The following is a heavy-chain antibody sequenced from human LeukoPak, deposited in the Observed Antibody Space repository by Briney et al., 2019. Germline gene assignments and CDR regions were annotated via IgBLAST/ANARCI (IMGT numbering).Heavy chain of an antibody. CDR1: GGSVSSGSYV. CDR3: AREPHDYGAVPGI. D-gene: IGHD4-17*01. CDR2: IYYSGST. V-gene: IGHV4-61*01. Sequence: SSETLSLTCTVSGGSVSSGSYVWSWIRQPPGKGLEWIGYIYYSGSTNYNPSLNSRVTISVDTSKNQFSLKLSSVTAADTAVYYCAREPHDYGAVPGIWGQGTMVTVSS. J-gene: IGHJ3*02.